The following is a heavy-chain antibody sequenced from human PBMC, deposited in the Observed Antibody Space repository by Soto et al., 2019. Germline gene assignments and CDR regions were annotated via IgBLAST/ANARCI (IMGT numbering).Heavy chain of an antibody. CDR3: ARLPGYSGYGWFDP. Sequence: GGSLRLSCAASGFTFSTYWMSWVRQAPGKGLEWVANIKQDGSEKYYVDSVKGRFTISRDNAKNSLYLQMNSLRAEDTAVYYCARLPGYSGYGWFDPWGQGTLVTV. CDR2: IKQDGSEK. J-gene: IGHJ5*02. CDR1: GFTFSTYW. D-gene: IGHD5-12*01. V-gene: IGHV3-7*03.